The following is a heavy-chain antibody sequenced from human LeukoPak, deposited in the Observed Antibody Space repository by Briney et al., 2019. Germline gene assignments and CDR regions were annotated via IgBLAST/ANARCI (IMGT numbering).Heavy chain of an antibody. D-gene: IGHD2-2*01. Sequence: SETLSLTCAVYGGSFSGYYWSWIRQPPGKGLEWIGEINHSGSTNYNPSLKSRVTISVDTSKNQFSLRLTSVTAADTAVYYCARSPTKRVPEDYWGQGTLVTVSS. J-gene: IGHJ4*02. CDR1: GGSFSGYY. CDR2: INHSGST. V-gene: IGHV4-34*01. CDR3: ARSPTKRVPEDY.